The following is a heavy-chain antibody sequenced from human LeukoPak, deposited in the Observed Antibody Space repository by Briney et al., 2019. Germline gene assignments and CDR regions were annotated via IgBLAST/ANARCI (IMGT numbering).Heavy chain of an antibody. CDR3: ARAGGIAARRYYFDY. CDR2: INHSGST. J-gene: IGHJ4*02. V-gene: IGHV4-34*01. CDR1: GGSFSGYY. D-gene: IGHD6-6*01. Sequence: SETLSLTCAVYGGSFSGYYWSWIRQPPGKGLEWIGEINHSGSTNYNPSLKSRVTISVDTSKNQFSLRLSSVTAADTAVYYCARAGGIAARRYYFDYWGQGTLVTVSS.